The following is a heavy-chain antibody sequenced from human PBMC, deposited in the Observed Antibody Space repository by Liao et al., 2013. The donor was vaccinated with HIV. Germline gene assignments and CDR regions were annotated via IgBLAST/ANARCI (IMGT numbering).Heavy chain of an antibody. CDR3: ARDRDGYCSGGSCPNWFDP. CDR1: GGSISSYY. D-gene: IGHD2-15*01. Sequence: QVQLQESGPGLVKPSETLSLTCTVSGGSISSYYWSWIRQPAGKGLEWIGRIYTSGSTNYNPSLKSRVTMSVDTSKNQFSLKLSSVTAADTAVYYCARDRDGYCSGGSCPNWFDPWGQGTLVTVSS. CDR2: IYTSGST. V-gene: IGHV4-4*07. J-gene: IGHJ5*02.